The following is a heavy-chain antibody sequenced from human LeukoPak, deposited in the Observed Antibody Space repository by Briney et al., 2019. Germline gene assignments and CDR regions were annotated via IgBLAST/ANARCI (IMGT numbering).Heavy chain of an antibody. D-gene: IGHD3-3*01. Sequence: GGSLRLSCAASGFTFSSYAMSWVRQAPGKGLEWVSAISGSGGSTYYADSVKGRFTISRDNSKNTLYLQMNVLRAEDTAVYYCAKELEGFWEWLLDYWGQGTLVTVSS. CDR3: AKELEGFWEWLLDY. CDR2: ISGSGGST. V-gene: IGHV3-23*01. J-gene: IGHJ4*02. CDR1: GFTFSSYA.